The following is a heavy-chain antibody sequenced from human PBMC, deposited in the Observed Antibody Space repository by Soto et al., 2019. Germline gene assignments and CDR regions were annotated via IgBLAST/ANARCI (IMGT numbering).Heavy chain of an antibody. CDR1: DGSISIYY. V-gene: IGHV4-4*07. D-gene: IGHD2-15*01. J-gene: IGHJ4*02. Sequence: SETLSLTCTVSDGSISIYYWSWLRQPAGKGLEWIGRIYTSGSTNYNPSLKSRVTMSVDTSKKQFSLKLSSVTAADTAVYYCARGFGGSWYYFDYWGQGTMVTVSS. CDR3: ARGFGGSWYYFDY. CDR2: IYTSGST.